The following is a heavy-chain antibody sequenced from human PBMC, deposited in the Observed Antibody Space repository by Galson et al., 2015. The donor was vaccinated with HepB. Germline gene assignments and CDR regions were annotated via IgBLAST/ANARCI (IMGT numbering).Heavy chain of an antibody. CDR3: ARAMGPRDAFDI. D-gene: IGHD1-26*01. Sequence: SLRLSCAASGFTVSSNYMSWVRQAPGKGLEWASVIYSGGSTYYADSVKGRFTISRDNSKNTLYLQMNSLRAEDTAVYYCARAMGPRDAFDIWGQGTMVTVSS. J-gene: IGHJ3*02. CDR2: IYSGGST. V-gene: IGHV3-66*01. CDR1: GFTVSSNY.